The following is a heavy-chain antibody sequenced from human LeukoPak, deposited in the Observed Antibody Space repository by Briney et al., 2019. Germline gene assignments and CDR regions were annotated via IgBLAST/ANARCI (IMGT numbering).Heavy chain of an antibody. CDR1: GFTFSTYS. V-gene: IGHV3-21*01. CDR2: ISTSSIYI. D-gene: IGHD5-12*01. J-gene: IGHJ6*03. Sequence: GGSLRLSCAASGFTFSTYSMNWVRQAPGKGLEWISFISTSSIYIYYADSVKGRFTISRDNSKNTLYLQMKSLRAEDTAVYYCAKGGGYEAQYYYYYLDVWGKGTTVTISS. CDR3: AKGGGYEAQYYYYYLDV.